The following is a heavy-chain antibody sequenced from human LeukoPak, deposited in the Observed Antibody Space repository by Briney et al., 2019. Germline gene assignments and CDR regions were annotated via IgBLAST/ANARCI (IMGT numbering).Heavy chain of an antibody. Sequence: ASVNVSCKDSGYTFTSYGISWVRQAPGQGLEWMGWISAYNGNTNYAQKLQGRVTMTTDTSASIAYMELRSLRSDDTAVYYCARDVQLAADGFDPWGQGTLVTVSS. V-gene: IGHV1-18*01. J-gene: IGHJ5*02. CDR1: GYTFTSYG. CDR2: ISAYNGNT. D-gene: IGHD6-13*01. CDR3: ARDVQLAADGFDP.